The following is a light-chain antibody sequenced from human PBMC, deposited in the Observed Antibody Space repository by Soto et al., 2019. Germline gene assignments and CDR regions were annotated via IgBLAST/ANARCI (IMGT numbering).Light chain of an antibody. V-gene: IGKV1-5*01. J-gene: IGKJ1*01. CDR3: QQYKSYPWT. CDR2: DAS. CDR1: ESIRSW. Sequence: DIHISHSAPTLSASVIDRATITFRATESIRSWLAWYQQKPGKAPKLLIYDASTLETGVPSRFSGSGSGTEFSLTISSLQPDDFASYYCQQYKSYPWTFGQGTKVDIK.